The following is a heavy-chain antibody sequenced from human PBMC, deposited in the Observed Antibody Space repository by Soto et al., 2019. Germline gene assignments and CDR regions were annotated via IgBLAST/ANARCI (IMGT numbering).Heavy chain of an antibody. CDR2: IYPGDSDT. Sequence: XDSLKGSCQCSGNSFTSYWIGLVLQMPGKGLEWMGIIYPGDSDTRYSPSFQGQVTISADKSISTAYLQWSSLKASDTAMYYCAREPPSRNPEDSSGSATYGMDVWGQGTTVTVSS. J-gene: IGHJ6*02. CDR1: GNSFTSYW. D-gene: IGHD3-22*01. V-gene: IGHV5-51*01. CDR3: AREPPSRNPEDSSGSATYGMDV.